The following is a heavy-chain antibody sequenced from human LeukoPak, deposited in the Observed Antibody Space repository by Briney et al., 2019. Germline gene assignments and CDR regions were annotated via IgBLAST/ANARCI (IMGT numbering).Heavy chain of an antibody. CDR2: IYYSGST. CDR3: ARRYSSGGGDFDY. CDR1: GGSISSSSYY. Sequence: SETLSLTCTVSGGSISSSSYYWGWIRQPPGKVLEWIGSIYYSGSTYYNPSLKSRVTISVDTSKNQFSLKLGSVTAADTAVYYCARRYSSGGGDFDYWGQGTLVTVSS. J-gene: IGHJ4*02. V-gene: IGHV4-39*01. D-gene: IGHD6-19*01.